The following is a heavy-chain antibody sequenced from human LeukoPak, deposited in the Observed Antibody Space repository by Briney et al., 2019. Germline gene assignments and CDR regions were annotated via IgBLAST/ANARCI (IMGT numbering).Heavy chain of an antibody. J-gene: IGHJ4*02. CDR2: INPNSGGT. CDR1: GYTFTGYY. CDR3: ARELLWFGELQFPFDY. V-gene: IGHV1-2*02. D-gene: IGHD3-10*01. Sequence: GASVKVSCKASGYTFTGYYMHWVRQAPGQGLEWIGWINPNSGGTNYAQKFQGRVTMTRDTSISTAYMELSRLRSDDTAVYYCARELLWFGELQFPFDYWGQGTPVTVSS.